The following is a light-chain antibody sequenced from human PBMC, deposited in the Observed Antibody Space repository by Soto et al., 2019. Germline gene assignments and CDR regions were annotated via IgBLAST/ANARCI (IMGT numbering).Light chain of an antibody. J-gene: IGKJ4*01. CDR3: QQYSKWPLT. CDR2: SAS. CDR1: QSLNSN. Sequence: ETAMTQSPATLSVSPGETVTLSCRTSQSLNSNLAWYQQKLGQPPRVLIYSASTRATGIPARFSGSGSGTEFILTISSLQSEDFAVYYCQQYSKWPLTFGGGTKVDIK. V-gene: IGKV3-15*01.